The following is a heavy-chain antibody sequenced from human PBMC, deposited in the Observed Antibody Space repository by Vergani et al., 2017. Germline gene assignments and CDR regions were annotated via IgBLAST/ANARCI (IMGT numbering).Heavy chain of an antibody. CDR3: AKANPRNSGYDYLYYYRAMDV. Sequence: EVQLLESGGDLVQPGGSLRLSCAASGFTFNHYAMNWVRQAPGKWLEWVSGISGSGGSTYYAGSVKGRFTISRDSSKNTLYLQMNSLSAGDTAVYYCAKANPRNSGYDYLYYYRAMDVWGQGTTVTVSS. V-gene: IGHV3-23*01. J-gene: IGHJ6*02. CDR1: GFTFNHYA. D-gene: IGHD5-12*01. CDR2: ISGSGGST.